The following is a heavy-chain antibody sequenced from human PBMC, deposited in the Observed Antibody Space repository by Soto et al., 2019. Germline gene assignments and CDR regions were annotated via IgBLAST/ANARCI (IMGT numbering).Heavy chain of an antibody. J-gene: IGHJ5*01. D-gene: IGHD3-16*01. V-gene: IGHV4-31*03. CDR3: TREWGPPVTHGYDS. CDR2: IYSSGDT. CDR1: GGSVTSGGYY. Sequence: QVQLQESGPGLVRPSQTLSLTCTVSGGSVTSGGYYWSWIRHCPGKGLEWIGYIYSSGDTNYNPSLTRRVAMSVDTSKNQFSLQLTSVTVADTAIYYCTREWGPPVTHGYDSWGQGILVTVSS.